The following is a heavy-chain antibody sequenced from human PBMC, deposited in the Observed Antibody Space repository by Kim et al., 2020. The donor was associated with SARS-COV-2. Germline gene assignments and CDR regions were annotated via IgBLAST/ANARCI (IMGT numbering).Heavy chain of an antibody. D-gene: IGHD5-12*01. CDR2: ISSDGYNK. J-gene: IGHJ5*02. CDR3: AGEQKMESGYEGGWVDP. Sequence: GGSLRLSCAASGFTFSSSPMHWVRQAPGKGLEWVAVISSDGYNKYYADSVKGRFTISRDNSKNTLYLQMNSLRPEDTAVYYCAGEQKMESGYEGGWVDPWGQGTLVTVSS. V-gene: IGHV3-30-3*01. CDR1: GFTFSSSP.